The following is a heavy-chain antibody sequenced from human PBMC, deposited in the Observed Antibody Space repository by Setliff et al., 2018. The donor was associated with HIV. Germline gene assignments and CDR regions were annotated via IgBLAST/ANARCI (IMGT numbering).Heavy chain of an antibody. J-gene: IGHJ3*01. CDR3: ARDTGVNVAPDGRGYHTFDF. CDR1: GSSISSNSY. Sequence: SETLSLTCSVSGSSISSNSYWWAWIRQPPGKGLEYIGTIYHRGGTFNHPSPKSRVVMSVDTSKNQFSLKLTSVTAADTATYYCARDTGVNVAPDGRGYHTFDFWGRGTMVTVSS. V-gene: IGHV4-38-2*02. D-gene: IGHD2-8*02. CDR2: IYHRGGT.